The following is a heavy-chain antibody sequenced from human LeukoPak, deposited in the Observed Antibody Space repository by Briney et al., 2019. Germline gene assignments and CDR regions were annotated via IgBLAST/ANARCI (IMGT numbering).Heavy chain of an antibody. CDR3: ARYRGSGSSDVFDI. CDR2: ITSSSSSI. J-gene: IGHJ3*02. CDR1: GFTFSTYS. D-gene: IGHD3-22*01. Sequence: GGSLRLSCAASGFTFSTYSMSWVRQAPGKGLEWVSYITSSSSSIYQADSVKGRFTISRDNARNSLYLQMNSLRAEDTAIYYCARYRGSGSSDVFDIWGQGTMVTVSS. V-gene: IGHV3-48*04.